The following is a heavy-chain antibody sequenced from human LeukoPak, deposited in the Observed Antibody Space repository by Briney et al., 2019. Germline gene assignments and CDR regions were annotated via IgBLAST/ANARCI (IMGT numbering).Heavy chain of an antibody. D-gene: IGHD1-7*01. J-gene: IGHJ4*02. CDR2: ISTSSDYI. CDR1: GFTFSSHT. V-gene: IGHV3-21*01. Sequence: GGSLRLSCAASGFTFSSHTMTWVRQAPGKGLEWVSSISTSSDYIYYADSVKGRLTISRDNAKNSLYLQMNSLRAEDKAVYYCARSSRELGGYAPWELMPPFDYWGQGTLVTVSS. CDR3: ARSSRELGGYAPWELMPPFDY.